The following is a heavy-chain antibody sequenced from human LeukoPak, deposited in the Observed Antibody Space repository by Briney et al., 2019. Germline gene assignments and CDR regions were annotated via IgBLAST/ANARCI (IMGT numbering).Heavy chain of an antibody. CDR3: ARESPSTFYFDY. D-gene: IGHD1-1*01. V-gene: IGHV1-46*01. CDR1: GNTFTSFH. CDR2: IKVYGDTT. Sequence: ASVKVSCKTSGNTFTSFHIHWVRQAPGQGLEYMGIIKVYGDTTIYAQRFQGRITMTRDTSTSTVYMELSSLNSEDTAVYYCARESPSTFYFDYWGQGTLVTVSS. J-gene: IGHJ4*02.